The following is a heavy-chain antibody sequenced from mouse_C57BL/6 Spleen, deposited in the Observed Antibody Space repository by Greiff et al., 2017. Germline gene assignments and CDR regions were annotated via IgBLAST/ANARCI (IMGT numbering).Heavy chain of an antibody. D-gene: IGHD1-1*01. Sequence: VQLQQPGAELVRPGSSVQLSCKASGYTFTSYWMHWVKQRPIQGLEWIGNIDPSDSETHYNQKFKDKATLTVDKSSSTAYMQLSSLTSEDSAVYYCARFPITTVVATDAMDYWGQGTSVTVSS. J-gene: IGHJ4*01. V-gene: IGHV1-52*01. CDR2: IDPSDSET. CDR3: ARFPITTVVATDAMDY. CDR1: GYTFTSYW.